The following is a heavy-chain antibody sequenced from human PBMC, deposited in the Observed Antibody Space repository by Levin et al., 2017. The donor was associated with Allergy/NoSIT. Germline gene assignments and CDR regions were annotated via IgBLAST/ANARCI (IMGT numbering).Heavy chain of an antibody. V-gene: IGHV4-61*01. D-gene: IGHD6-13*01. J-gene: IGHJ5*02. CDR3: AVGGIIAAAGNVGWFDP. CDR1: GGSVSSGSYY. CDR2: IYYSGST. Sequence: SQTLSLTCTVSGGSVSSGSYYWSWIRQPPGKGLEWIGYIYYSGSTNYNPSLKSRVTISVDTSKNQFSLKLSSVTAADTAVYYCAVGGIIAAAGNVGWFDPWGQGTLVTVSS.